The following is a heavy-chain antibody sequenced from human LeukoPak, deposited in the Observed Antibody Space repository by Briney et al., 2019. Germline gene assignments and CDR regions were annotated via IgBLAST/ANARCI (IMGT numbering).Heavy chain of an antibody. V-gene: IGHV4-59*12. Sequence: PSETLSLTCTVSGGSISRYYWSWIRQPPGKGLEWIGYIYYSGSTNYNPSFKSRVTISVDTSKNQFSLKLSSVTAADTAVYYCARGRSGSFQFDYWGQGTLVTVSS. J-gene: IGHJ4*02. CDR2: IYYSGST. CDR1: GGSISRYY. D-gene: IGHD1-26*01. CDR3: ARGRSGSFQFDY.